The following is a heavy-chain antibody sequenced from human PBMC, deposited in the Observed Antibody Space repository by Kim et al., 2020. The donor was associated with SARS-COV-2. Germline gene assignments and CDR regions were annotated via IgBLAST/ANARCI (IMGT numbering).Heavy chain of an antibody. CDR3: ARAGNSGSYYVGDYYYHYAMDV. CDR1: GYSISSGYY. D-gene: IGHD1-26*01. CDR2: IYHSGST. J-gene: IGHJ6*02. Sequence: SETLSLTCTVAGYSISSGYYWGWIRQPPGMGLEWIGSIYHSGSTYYKPSLKSRVTISVDTSKNQLFLKVKSATAADTAVYFCARAGNSGSYYVGDYYYHYAMDVWGQGTTVTVSS. V-gene: IGHV4-38-2*02.